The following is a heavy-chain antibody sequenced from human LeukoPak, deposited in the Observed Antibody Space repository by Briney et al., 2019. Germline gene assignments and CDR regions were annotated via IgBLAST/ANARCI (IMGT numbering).Heavy chain of an antibody. CDR1: GFTFSNYG. J-gene: IGHJ4*02. CDR3: ARDSRFLEWLLSPPYYFDY. V-gene: IGHV3-30*02. Sequence: GGSLRLSCAASGFTFSNYGMHWVRQAPGKGLEWVAFIRYDGSNKYYADSVKGRFTISRDNSKNTLYLQMNSLRAEDTAVYYCARDSRFLEWLLSPPYYFDYWGQGTLVTASS. CDR2: IRYDGSNK. D-gene: IGHD3-3*01.